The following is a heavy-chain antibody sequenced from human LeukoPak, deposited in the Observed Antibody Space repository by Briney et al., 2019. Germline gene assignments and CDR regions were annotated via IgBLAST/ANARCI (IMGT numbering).Heavy chain of an antibody. D-gene: IGHD5-24*01. CDR2: IHYSGST. CDR3: ARAGDGYNWLIDD. V-gene: IGHV4-59*11. CDR1: GGPFSDHY. Sequence: SETLSLTCGVYGGPFSDHYWSWIRQTPGKGLEWIGYIHYSGSTNYSPSLKSRVTMSVDTSKNQFSLRLTSVTAADTAVYYCARAGDGYNWLIDDWGQGTRVTVSS. J-gene: IGHJ4*02.